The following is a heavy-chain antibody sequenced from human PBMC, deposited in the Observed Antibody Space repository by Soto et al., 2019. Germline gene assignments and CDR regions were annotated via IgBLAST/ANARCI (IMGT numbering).Heavy chain of an antibody. D-gene: IGHD5-18*01. Sequence: ASVKVSCKASGYTFTSYGISWVRQAPGQGLEWMGWISAYNGNTNYAQKLQGRVTMTTDTSTSTAYMELRSLRSDDTAVYYCARVKRLGIQLWLLPDDYWGQGTLVTVSS. CDR2: ISAYNGNT. CDR1: GYTFTSYG. CDR3: ARVKRLGIQLWLLPDDY. J-gene: IGHJ4*02. V-gene: IGHV1-18*01.